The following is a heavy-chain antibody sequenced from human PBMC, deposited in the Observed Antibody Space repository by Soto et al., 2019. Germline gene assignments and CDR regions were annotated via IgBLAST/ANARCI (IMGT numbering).Heavy chain of an antibody. Sequence: SETLSLTCAVSGGSISSSNWWSWVRQPPGKGLEWIGEIYHSGSTNYNPSLKSRVTISVDKSKNQFSLKLSSVTAADTAVYYCARCPYDILSDGFDYWGQGTLVTVSS. D-gene: IGHD3-9*01. CDR1: GGSISSSNW. CDR2: IYHSGST. V-gene: IGHV4-4*02. CDR3: ARCPYDILSDGFDY. J-gene: IGHJ4*02.